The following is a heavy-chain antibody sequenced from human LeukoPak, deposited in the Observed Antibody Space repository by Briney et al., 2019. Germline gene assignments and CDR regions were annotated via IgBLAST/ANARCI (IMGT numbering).Heavy chain of an antibody. Sequence: GGSPRLSCAASGFTFSSYAMHWVRQAPGKGLEWVAVISYDGSNKYYADSVKGRFTISRDNSKNTLYLQMNSLRAEDTAVYYCATTRVTHYYFDYWGQGTLVTVSS. J-gene: IGHJ4*02. CDR3: ATTRVTHYYFDY. CDR1: GFTFSSYA. V-gene: IGHV3-30-3*01. D-gene: IGHD4-23*01. CDR2: ISYDGSNK.